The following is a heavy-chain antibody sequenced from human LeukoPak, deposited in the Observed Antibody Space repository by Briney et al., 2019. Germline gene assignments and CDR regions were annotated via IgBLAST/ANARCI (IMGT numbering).Heavy chain of an antibody. D-gene: IGHD2-21*02. J-gene: IGHJ4*03. Sequence: GGSLRLSCAASGFTFSSYAMSWVCQAPGKGLEWVSAISGSGGSTYYADSVKGRFTISRDNSKNTLYLQMNSLRAEDTAVYYCAKDSHCGGDCYDYWGQGTTVTVSS. CDR3: AKDSHCGGDCYDY. CDR2: ISGSGGST. V-gene: IGHV3-23*01. CDR1: GFTFSSYA.